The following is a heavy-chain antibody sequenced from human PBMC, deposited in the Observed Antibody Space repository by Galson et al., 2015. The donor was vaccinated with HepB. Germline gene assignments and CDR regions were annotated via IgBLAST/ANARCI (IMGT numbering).Heavy chain of an antibody. CDR1: GGTFSSYA. V-gene: IGHV1-69*04. CDR3: ASLWVGTAMAKGGMDV. J-gene: IGHJ6*02. D-gene: IGHD5-18*01. CDR2: IIPILGIA. Sequence: SVKVSCKASGGTFSSYAISWVRQAPGQGLEWMGRIIPILGIANYAQKFQGRVTITADKSTSTAYMELSSLRSEDTAVYYCASLWVGTAMAKGGMDVWGQGTTVTVSS.